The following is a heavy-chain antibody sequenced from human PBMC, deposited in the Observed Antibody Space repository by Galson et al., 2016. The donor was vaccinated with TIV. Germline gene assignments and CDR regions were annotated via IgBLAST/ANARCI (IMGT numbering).Heavy chain of an antibody. CDR3: ARDIMVRGVSHYYYGMDV. Sequence: QSGAEVKKPGASVKDSCKASGYTFINYGISWVRQAPGQGLEWMGWISTNNGKTNFAQKLQGRVSMTTDTSTSTAYMELRGLRSDDTAFYYCARDIMVRGVSHYYYGMDVWGQGTTVTVSS. CDR2: ISTNNGKT. CDR1: GYTFINYG. D-gene: IGHD3-10*01. J-gene: IGHJ6*02. V-gene: IGHV1-18*01.